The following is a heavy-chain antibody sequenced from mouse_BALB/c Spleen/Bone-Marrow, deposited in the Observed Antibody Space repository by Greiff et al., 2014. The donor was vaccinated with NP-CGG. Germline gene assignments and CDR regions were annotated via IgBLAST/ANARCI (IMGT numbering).Heavy chain of an antibody. D-gene: IGHD1-1*01. J-gene: IGHJ3*01. CDR3: ASYYYGSAWFAY. CDR1: GFNIKDTY. Sequence: EVQLVESGAELVKPGASVKLSCTASGFNIKDTYMHWVKQRPEQGLEWIGRIDPANGNTKYDPKFQGKATITADTSSNTAYLQLSSLTSEDTAVYYCASYYYGSAWFAYWGQGTLVTVSA. CDR2: IDPANGNT. V-gene: IGHV14-3*02.